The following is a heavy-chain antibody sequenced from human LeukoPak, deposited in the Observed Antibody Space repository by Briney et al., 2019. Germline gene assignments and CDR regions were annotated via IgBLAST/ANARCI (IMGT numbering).Heavy chain of an antibody. D-gene: IGHD3-10*01. CDR2: IRYDGSNK. CDR1: GFTFSSYG. CDR3: AKDARLGVWFGELLTYYFDY. V-gene: IGHV3-30*02. J-gene: IGHJ4*02. Sequence: GGSLRLSCAASGFTFSSYGMHWVRQAPGKGLEWVAFIRYDGSNKYYADSVKGRFTISRDNSKNTLYLQMNSLRAEDTAVYYCAKDARLGVWFGELLTYYFDYWGQGTLVTVSS.